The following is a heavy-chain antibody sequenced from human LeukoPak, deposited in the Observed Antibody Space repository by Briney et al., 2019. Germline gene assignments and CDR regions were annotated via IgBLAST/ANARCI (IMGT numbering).Heavy chain of an antibody. CDR1: GCTFSSYA. Sequence: ASVKVSCKASGCTFSSYAISWVRQAPGQGLEWMGGIIPIFGTANYAQKFQGRVTITADESTSTAYMELSSLRSEDTAVYYCARDTGGGYSCYDCWGQGTLVTVSS. J-gene: IGHJ4*02. V-gene: IGHV1-69*01. CDR2: IIPIFGTA. D-gene: IGHD5-18*01. CDR3: ARDTGGGYSCYDC.